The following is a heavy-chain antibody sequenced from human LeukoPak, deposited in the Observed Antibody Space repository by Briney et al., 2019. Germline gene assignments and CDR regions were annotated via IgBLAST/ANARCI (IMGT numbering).Heavy chain of an antibody. D-gene: IGHD2-15*01. CDR1: GGSIRSSSYY. CDR3: ARAFRLGSSYYYYYMDV. V-gene: IGHV4-39*07. CDR2: IYYSGST. J-gene: IGHJ6*03. Sequence: SETLSLTCTVSGGSIRSSSYYWGWIRQPPGKGLEWIGSIYYSGSTYYNPSLKSRVTISVDTSKNQFSLKLSSVTAADTAVYYCARAFRLGSSYYYYYMDVWGKGTTVTISS.